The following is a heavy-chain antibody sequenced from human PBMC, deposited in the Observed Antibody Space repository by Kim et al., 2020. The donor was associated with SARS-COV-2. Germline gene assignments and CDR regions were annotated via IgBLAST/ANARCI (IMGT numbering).Heavy chain of an antibody. CDR2: IISSSSYI. V-gene: IGHV3-21*01. D-gene: IGHD1-1*01. CDR1: GFTFSSYS. Sequence: GGSLRLSCAASGFTFSSYSMNWVRQAPGKGLEWVSSIISSSSYIYYADSVKGRFTISRDNAKNSLYLQMNSLRAEDTAVYYCASGVERDMSPFDYWGQGTLVTVSS. CDR3: ASGVERDMSPFDY. J-gene: IGHJ4*02.